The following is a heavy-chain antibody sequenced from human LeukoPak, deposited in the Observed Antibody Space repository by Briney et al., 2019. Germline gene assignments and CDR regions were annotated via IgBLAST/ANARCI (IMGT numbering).Heavy chain of an antibody. Sequence: GGSLRLSCAASGFSVSSNSMSWVRQAPGKGLEWVSFIYSDNTHYSDSVKGRFTISRDNSKNTLYLQMNSLRAEDTAVYYCARRAGAYSHPYDYWGQGTLVTVSS. J-gene: IGHJ4*02. CDR3: ARRAGAYSHPYDY. CDR2: IYSDNT. CDR1: GFSVSSNS. D-gene: IGHD4/OR15-4a*01. V-gene: IGHV3-53*01.